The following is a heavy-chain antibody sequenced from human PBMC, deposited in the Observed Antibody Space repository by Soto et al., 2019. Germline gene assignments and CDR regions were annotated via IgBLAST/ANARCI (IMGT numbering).Heavy chain of an antibody. D-gene: IGHD3-3*01. J-gene: IGHJ6*02. Sequence: VQLVESGGVVVQPGGSLRLSCAASGFTFDDYTMHWVRQAPGKGLEWVSLISWDGGSTYYADSVKGRFTISRDNSKNSLYLQMNSLRTEDTALYYCAKEVTIFGVVTDYGMDVWGQGTTVTVSS. CDR3: AKEVTIFGVVTDYGMDV. CDR2: ISWDGGST. V-gene: IGHV3-43*01. CDR1: GFTFDDYT.